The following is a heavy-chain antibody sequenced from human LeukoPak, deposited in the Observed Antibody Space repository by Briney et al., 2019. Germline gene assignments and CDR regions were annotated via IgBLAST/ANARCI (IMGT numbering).Heavy chain of an antibody. Sequence: GGSLRLSCAASGFTFSSYSMNWVRQAPGKGLEWVSSISSSSSYICYADSVKGRFTISRDNAKNSLYLQMNSLRAEDTAVYYCARAWGIWELLRPFDYWGQGTLVTVSS. D-gene: IGHD1-26*01. CDR1: GFTFSSYS. J-gene: IGHJ4*02. CDR2: ISSSSSYI. V-gene: IGHV3-21*01. CDR3: ARAWGIWELLRPFDY.